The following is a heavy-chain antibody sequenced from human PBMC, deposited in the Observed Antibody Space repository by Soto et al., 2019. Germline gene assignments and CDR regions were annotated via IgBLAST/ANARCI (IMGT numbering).Heavy chain of an antibody. Sequence: QLQLQESGPRLVKPSETLSITCTVSGGSISSSRNYWGWLRQPPGKGLELLGSMCYSGSTYYNESLESRVTLSVDTSKKQCSLRLNSVTAADTAVYFCARHCRGEVEPRAFDIWGQGTMFPCSS. D-gene: IGHD2-2*01. CDR1: GGSISSSRNY. CDR3: ARHCRGEVEPRAFDI. J-gene: IGHJ3*02. V-gene: IGHV4-39*01. CDR2: MCYSGST.